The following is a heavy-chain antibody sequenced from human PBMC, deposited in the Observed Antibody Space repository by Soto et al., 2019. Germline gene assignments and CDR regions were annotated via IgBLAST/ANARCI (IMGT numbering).Heavy chain of an antibody. V-gene: IGHV3-7*01. J-gene: IGHJ4*02. CDR2: IRQDGSQK. D-gene: IGHD6-19*01. CDR3: VIDGSSGWHFDS. Sequence: EVQLVESGGGLVQPGGSLRLSCEASGFTFSNYWMSRIRQAPGKGREWVANIRQDGSQKYLVDSVTGRFTISRDNAKNSLYLQMNGLMTEDTAVYYCVIDGSSGWHFDSWGQGTLVTVSS. CDR1: GFTFSNYW.